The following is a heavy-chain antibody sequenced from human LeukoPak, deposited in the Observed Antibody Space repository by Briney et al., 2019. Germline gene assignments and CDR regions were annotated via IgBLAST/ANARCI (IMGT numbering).Heavy chain of an antibody. D-gene: IGHD3-3*01. CDR1: GGSFSGYY. CDR2: INHSGST. CDR3: ARGLTIFGF. J-gene: IGHJ4*02. Sequence: PSETLSLTCAVYGGSFSGYYWSWIRQPPGKGLEWIGEINHSGSTNYNPSLKSRVTISVDTSKNQSSLKLSSVTAADTAVYYCARGLTIFGFWGQGTLVTVSS. V-gene: IGHV4-34*01.